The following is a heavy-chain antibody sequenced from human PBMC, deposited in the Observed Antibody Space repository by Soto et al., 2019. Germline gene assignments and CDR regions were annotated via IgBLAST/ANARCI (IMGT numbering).Heavy chain of an antibody. J-gene: IGHJ4*02. D-gene: IGHD3-10*01. CDR1: CGSVSSDNYY. Sequence: SETLSLTCTVFCGSVSSDNYYWSWIRQPPGKGLEWVGYVYYDETTSYNPSLKSRVTTSVDTCKNQFSLRLSSVTAADTALYFCGRGNNMLRRVIAYYFDYWGQGTMVTVSS. V-gene: IGHV4-61*01. CDR2: VYYDETT. CDR3: GRGNNMLRRVIAYYFDY.